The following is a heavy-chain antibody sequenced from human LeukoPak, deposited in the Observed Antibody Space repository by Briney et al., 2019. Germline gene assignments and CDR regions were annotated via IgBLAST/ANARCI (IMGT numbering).Heavy chain of an antibody. D-gene: IGHD3-22*01. Sequence: PGGSLRLSCAACGFTVSSNYMSWVRQAPGKGLEWVSVIYSGGSTYYADSVKGRFTISRDNSKNTLYLQMISLRAEDTAVYYCARLQSSGYYLKSGAFDIWGQGTMVTVSS. V-gene: IGHV3-53*01. J-gene: IGHJ3*02. CDR1: GFTVSSNY. CDR2: IYSGGST. CDR3: ARLQSSGYYLKSGAFDI.